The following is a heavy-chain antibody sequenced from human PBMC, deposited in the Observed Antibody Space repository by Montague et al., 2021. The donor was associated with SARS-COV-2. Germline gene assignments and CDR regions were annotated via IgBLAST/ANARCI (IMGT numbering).Heavy chain of an antibody. J-gene: IGHJ4*02. Sequence: SLRLSCAAYGFTFRSYEMNWIRQAPGKGLEWVSYISSRGSAVFSYAESVKGRFTISRDNARNSLFLQMNSLTVDDTGVYYCARDLDYGGNSLFDYWGQGTRVTVS. D-gene: IGHD4-23*01. CDR1: GFTFRSYE. V-gene: IGHV3-48*03. CDR3: ARDLDYGGNSLFDY. CDR2: ISSRGSAV.